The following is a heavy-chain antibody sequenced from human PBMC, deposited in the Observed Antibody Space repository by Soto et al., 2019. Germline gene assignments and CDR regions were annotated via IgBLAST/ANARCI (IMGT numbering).Heavy chain of an antibody. J-gene: IGHJ4*02. V-gene: IGHV1-3*01. CDR1: GYTFTSYG. CDR2: INPGSGNT. CDR3: ARVHVDVPTEFDY. Sequence: QVQLVQSGAEVQKPGASVRVSCKASGYTFTSYGMHWVRQAPGQRLEWMGYINPGSGNTKYSQNFQGRVTITGDTSATTAYMEQSGLRSEDTAVYYCARVHVDVPTEFDYWGQGTLVTVSS. D-gene: IGHD3-10*02.